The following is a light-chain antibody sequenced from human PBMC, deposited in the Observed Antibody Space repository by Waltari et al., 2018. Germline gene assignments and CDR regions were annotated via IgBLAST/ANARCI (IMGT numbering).Light chain of an antibody. CDR1: QSISSY. CDR3: QQSYSTPLT. CDR2: GAS. Sequence: DIQLTQSPSSLSASVGDRVTITCRASQSISSYLNWFQQKPGKAPNLLIYGASSLQSGVPSRFRGSGSGTDFTLTISSLQPEDFATYYCQQSYSTPLTFGGGTKVEIK. J-gene: IGKJ4*01. V-gene: IGKV1-39*01.